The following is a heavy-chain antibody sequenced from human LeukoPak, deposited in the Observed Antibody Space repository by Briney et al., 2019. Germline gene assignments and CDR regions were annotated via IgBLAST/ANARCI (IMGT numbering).Heavy chain of an antibody. CDR3: ARDERYDSSGYPFDY. CDR1: GYTFTGYY. J-gene: IGHJ4*02. D-gene: IGHD3-22*01. Sequence: GASVKVSCKASGYTFTGYYMHWVRQAPGQGVERMGWINPNSGGTNYAQKFQGRVTMTRDSSISTAYMELSRLRSDDTAVYYCARDERYDSSGYPFDYWGQGTLVTVSS. CDR2: INPNSGGT. V-gene: IGHV1-2*02.